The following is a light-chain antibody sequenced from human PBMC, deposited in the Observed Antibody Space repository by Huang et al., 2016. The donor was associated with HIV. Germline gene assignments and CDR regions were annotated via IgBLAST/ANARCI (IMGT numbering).Light chain of an antibody. Sequence: EVVLTQSPGPLSLSPGGRATLSCKASQIIRGSYLAWYQQKPGQPPRLLLFGASTRASGTPVRFSGAGSGTDFNLTITGLKTDDFALYFCHHYEGFNFGQGTRLDIK. J-gene: IGKJ2*01. CDR2: GAS. CDR1: QIIRGSY. CDR3: HHYEGFN. V-gene: IGKV3-20*01.